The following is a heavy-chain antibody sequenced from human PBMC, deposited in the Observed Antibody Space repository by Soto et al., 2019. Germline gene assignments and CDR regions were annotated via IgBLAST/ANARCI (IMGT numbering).Heavy chain of an antibody. CDR2: INHSGST. V-gene: IGHV4-34*01. Sequence: PSETLSLTCAVYGGSFSGYYWSWIRQTPGKGLEWIGEINHSGSTNYNPSPKSRVTISVDTSKNQFSLKLSSVTAADTAVYYCAGEPAIATPFGGKEGWGQGTTGT. CDR3: AGEPAIATPFGGKEG. CDR1: GGSFSGYY. D-gene: IGHD6-6*01. J-gene: IGHJ6*02.